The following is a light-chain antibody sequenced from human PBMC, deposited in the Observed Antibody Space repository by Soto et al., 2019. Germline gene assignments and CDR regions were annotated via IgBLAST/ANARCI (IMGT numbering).Light chain of an antibody. V-gene: IGKV3-11*01. CDR2: DAS. CDR1: QSVSSN. J-gene: IGKJ5*01. Sequence: EIVMAQSPATLSVSPGERATLSCRASQSVSSNLALYQQKPGQAPRLLIYDASNRATGIPARFSGSGSGTDFTLTISSLEPEDFAVYYCQQRSNWPRTTFGQGTRLEIK. CDR3: QQRSNWPRTT.